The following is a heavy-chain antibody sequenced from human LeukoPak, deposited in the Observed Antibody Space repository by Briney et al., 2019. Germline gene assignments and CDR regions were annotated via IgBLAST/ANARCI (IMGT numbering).Heavy chain of an antibody. D-gene: IGHD3-16*01. J-gene: IGHJ4*02. CDR1: GFTYSILD. V-gene: IGHV3-23*01. CDR3: AKEGGEGPDFDY. CDR2: ISGSGGST. Sequence: GGSLRLSCAASGFTYSILDMSWVRRAPGKGLEWVSAISGSGGSTYYADSVKGRFTISRDNSKNTLYLQMNSLRAEDTAVYYCAKEGGEGPDFDYWGQGTLVTLSS.